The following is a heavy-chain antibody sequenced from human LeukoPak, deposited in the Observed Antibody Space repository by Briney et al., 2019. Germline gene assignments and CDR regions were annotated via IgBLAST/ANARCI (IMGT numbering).Heavy chain of an antibody. Sequence: SETLSLTCNVSGGSVSGNSPSSYYWSWIRQAPGRGLEYIGHVYHSGSANYGPSLRGRVTISLDTSKNQFSMEVTALTAADTAVYYCARHNRPWYSSGWYVAFDIWGQGTMVTVSS. CDR2: VYHSGSA. J-gene: IGHJ3*02. CDR1: GGSVSGNSPSSYY. V-gene: IGHV4-59*08. D-gene: IGHD6-19*01. CDR3: ARHNRPWYSSGWYVAFDI.